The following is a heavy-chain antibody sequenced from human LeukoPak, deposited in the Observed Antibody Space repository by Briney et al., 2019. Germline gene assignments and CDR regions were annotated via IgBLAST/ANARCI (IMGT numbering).Heavy chain of an antibody. Sequence: GGSLRLSCAASGFTFSVYTMNWVRQAPGKGLEWVSSISSNTNNINYADSVKGRFTISRDNSKNTLYLQMNSLRPEDTAVYYCVRSVTTLSDFHNWGQGTLVTVSS. CDR3: VRSVTTLSDFHN. CDR2: ISSNTNNI. J-gene: IGHJ4*02. D-gene: IGHD4-17*01. V-gene: IGHV3-21*06. CDR1: GFTFSVYT.